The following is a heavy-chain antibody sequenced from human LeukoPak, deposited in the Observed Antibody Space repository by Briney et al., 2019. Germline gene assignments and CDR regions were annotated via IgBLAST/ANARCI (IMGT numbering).Heavy chain of an antibody. D-gene: IGHD3-22*01. V-gene: IGHV4-30-4*02. CDR2: IYYSGST. Sequence: PSETLSLTCTVSGGSISSGDYYWSWIRQPPGKGLEWIGYIYYSGSTYYNPSLKSRVTISVDTSKNQFSLKLSSVTAADTAVYYCAIVGDYYDSSGYLGFDYWGQGTLVTVSS. CDR1: GGSISSGDYY. CDR3: AIVGDYYDSSGYLGFDY. J-gene: IGHJ4*02.